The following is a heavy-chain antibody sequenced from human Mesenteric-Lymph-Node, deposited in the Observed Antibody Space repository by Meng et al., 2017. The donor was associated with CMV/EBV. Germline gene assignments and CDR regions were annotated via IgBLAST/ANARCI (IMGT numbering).Heavy chain of an antibody. D-gene: IGHD3-16*01. CDR2: IYPGDSDT. Sequence: GGSLRLSCKGSGYSFSTYWIGWVRQMPGKGLEWMGIIYPGDSDTRYSPSFQGQVTISADRSISTAYLQWSSLKASDTAIYYCAREGLDYRSGYWGQGTLVTVSS. CDR3: AREGLDYRSGY. CDR1: GYSFSTYW. J-gene: IGHJ4*02. V-gene: IGHV5-51*01.